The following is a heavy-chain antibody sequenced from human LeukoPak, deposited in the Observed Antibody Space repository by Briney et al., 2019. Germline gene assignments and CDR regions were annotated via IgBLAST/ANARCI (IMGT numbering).Heavy chain of an antibody. CDR1: GGSVSSGSYY. CDR2: IYYSGST. J-gene: IGHJ5*02. Sequence: SETLSLTCTVSGGSVSSGSYYWSWIRQPPGKGLEWIGYIYYSGSTIYNPSLKSRVTISVDTSKNQFSLKLSSVTAADTAVYYCARDLRARFVWFDPWGQGTLVTVSS. V-gene: IGHV4-61*01. D-gene: IGHD3-3*01. CDR3: ARDLRARFVWFDP.